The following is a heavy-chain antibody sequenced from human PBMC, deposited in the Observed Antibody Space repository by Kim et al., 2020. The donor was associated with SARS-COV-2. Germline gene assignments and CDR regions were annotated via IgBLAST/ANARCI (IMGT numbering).Heavy chain of an antibody. CDR2: IYHSGST. CDR3: ARASGYYCSSTSCYTLYFDY. D-gene: IGHD2-2*02. CDR1: GGSISSSNW. Sequence: SETLSLTCAVSGGSISSSNWWSWVRQPPGKGLEWIGEIYHSGSTNYNPSLKSRVTISVDKSKNQFSLKLSSVTAADTAVYYCARASGYYCSSTSCYTLYFDYWGQGTLVTVSS. V-gene: IGHV4-4*02. J-gene: IGHJ4*02.